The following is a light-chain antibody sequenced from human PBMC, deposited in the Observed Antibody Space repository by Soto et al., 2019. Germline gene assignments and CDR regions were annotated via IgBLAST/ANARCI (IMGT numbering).Light chain of an antibody. CDR2: DAS. V-gene: IGKV1-33*01. CDR3: QQYDNLPLT. CDR1: QDITNY. J-gene: IGKJ4*01. Sequence: DIQMTQSPSSLSASVGARVTITCQASQDITNYLNWYQQKPGKAPILLIYDASNLETGVPSRFSGSGSGTDFTFTISSLQPEDIETYYCQQYDNLPLTLGGGTKVDIK.